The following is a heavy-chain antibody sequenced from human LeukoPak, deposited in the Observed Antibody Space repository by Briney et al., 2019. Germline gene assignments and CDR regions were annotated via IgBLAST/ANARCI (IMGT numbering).Heavy chain of an antibody. J-gene: IGHJ4*02. CDR3: ARRATSVRGIPLFDY. CDR2: IDPSDSYT. D-gene: IGHD3-10*01. CDR1: GYRFTSYW. V-gene: IGHV5-10-1*01. Sequence: GESLKISCKGSGYRFTSYWIDWVRQMPGKGLEWMGRIDPSDSYTNYSPSFQGHVIISADNSISTAYLQWSGLKASDTAMYYCARRATSVRGIPLFDYWGQGTLVTVSS.